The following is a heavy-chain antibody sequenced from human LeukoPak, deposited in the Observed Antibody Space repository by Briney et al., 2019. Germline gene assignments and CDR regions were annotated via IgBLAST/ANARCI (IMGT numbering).Heavy chain of an antibody. V-gene: IGHV1-8*01. Sequence: ASVKVSCKASGYTFTNYDINWVRQATGQGLEWMGWMNPNSGNTGYAQKFQGRVTMTRNTSISTAYMELSSLRSEDTAVYYCARGDSILHYYYGMDVWGQGTTVTVSS. D-gene: IGHD3-3*02. CDR3: ARGDSILHYYYGMDV. J-gene: IGHJ6*02. CDR2: MNPNSGNT. CDR1: GYTFTNYD.